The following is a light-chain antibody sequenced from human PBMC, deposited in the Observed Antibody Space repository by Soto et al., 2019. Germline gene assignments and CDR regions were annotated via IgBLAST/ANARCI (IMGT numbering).Light chain of an antibody. J-gene: IGKJ1*01. V-gene: IGKV3-15*01. Sequence: EIVMTQSPATLSVSPGERATLSCRASQSISNNLAWYHQRPGQAPRLLMYGASTRATGIPARFSGSGSGTEFTLTISSLQSEDFAVYYCQQYNNGWTFGQGTRVEIK. CDR3: QQYNNGWT. CDR1: QSISNN. CDR2: GAS.